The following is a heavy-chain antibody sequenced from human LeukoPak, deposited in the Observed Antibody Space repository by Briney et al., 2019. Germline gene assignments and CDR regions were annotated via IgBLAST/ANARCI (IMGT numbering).Heavy chain of an antibody. CDR3: ARSGYSSGWQIDY. CDR1: GGSISSSGYY. V-gene: IGHV4-39*01. J-gene: IGHJ4*02. Sequence: SETLSLTCTVSGGSISSSGYYWGWIRQPPGKGLEWIGSIYYSGSTYYNPSLKSRVTISVDTSKNQFSLKLSSVTAADTAVYYCARSGYSSGWQIDYWGQGTLVTVSS. D-gene: IGHD6-19*01. CDR2: IYYSGST.